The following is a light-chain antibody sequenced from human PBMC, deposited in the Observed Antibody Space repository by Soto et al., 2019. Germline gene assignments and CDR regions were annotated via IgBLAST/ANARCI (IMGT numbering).Light chain of an antibody. V-gene: IGKV1-8*01. J-gene: IGKJ1*01. CDR3: QQYYSYPWT. CDR1: QGISSY. CDR2: SAS. Sequence: AIRMTQSPSSFSASTGDRVTITCRASQGISSYLAWYQQKPGKAPKLLIYSASTLQSGVPSRFSGSGSGTDLTLTISCLQSEDSATYCCQQYYSYPWTFGQGTTVEIK.